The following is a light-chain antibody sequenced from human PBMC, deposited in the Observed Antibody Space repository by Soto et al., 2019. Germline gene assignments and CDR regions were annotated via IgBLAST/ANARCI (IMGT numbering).Light chain of an antibody. CDR2: EVS. J-gene: IGLJ3*02. Sequence: QPASVSGSPGQSITISCTGTSSDVGGYNYVSWYQQHPGKAPKLMIYEVSNRPSGVSNRFSGSKSGNTASLTISGLQAEDEADCYCSSYTSSSTRVFGGGTKLTVL. CDR1: SSDVGGYNY. CDR3: SSYTSSSTRV. V-gene: IGLV2-14*01.